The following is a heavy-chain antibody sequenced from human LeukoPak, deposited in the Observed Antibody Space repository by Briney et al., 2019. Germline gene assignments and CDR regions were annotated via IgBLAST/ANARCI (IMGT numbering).Heavy chain of an antibody. CDR3: ALMGVNYYYYGMDV. CDR2: ISAYNGNT. D-gene: IGHD2-21*01. CDR1: GYTFTSYG. Sequence: ASVKVSCKASGYTFTSYGISWVRQAPGQGLEWMGWISAYNGNTNYAQKLQGRVTMTTDTSTSTAYMELRSLRPDDTAVYYYALMGVNYYYYGMDVWGKGTTVTVSS. J-gene: IGHJ6*04. V-gene: IGHV1-18*04.